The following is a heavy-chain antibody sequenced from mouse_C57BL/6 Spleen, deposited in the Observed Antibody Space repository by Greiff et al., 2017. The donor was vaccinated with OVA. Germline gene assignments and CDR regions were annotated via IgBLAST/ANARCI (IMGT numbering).Heavy chain of an antibody. V-gene: IGHV3-6*01. CDR2: ISYDGSN. CDR1: GYSITSGYY. CDR3: ARDSYYGFDY. D-gene: IGHD1-1*01. Sequence: ESGPGLVKPSQSLSLTCSVTGYSITSGYYWNWIRQFPGNKLEWMGYISYDGSNNYNPSLKNRISITRDTSKNQFFLKLNSVTTEDTATYYCARDSYYGFDYWGQGTTLTVSS. J-gene: IGHJ2*01.